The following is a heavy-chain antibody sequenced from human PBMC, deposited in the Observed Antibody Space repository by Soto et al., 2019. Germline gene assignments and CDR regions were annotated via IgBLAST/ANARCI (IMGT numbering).Heavy chain of an antibody. CDR2: ISGSGGST. CDR3: AKDSTYGSGKLDY. CDR1: GFTFNNYA. D-gene: IGHD3-10*01. V-gene: IGHV3-23*01. Sequence: PGGSLRLSCAASGFTFNNYAMSWVRQAPGKGLEWVSGISGSGGSTYYADSVKGRFSISRDNSKSTLYLQMNSLRAEDTAVYYCAKDSTYGSGKLDYWGQGTLVTVSS. J-gene: IGHJ4*02.